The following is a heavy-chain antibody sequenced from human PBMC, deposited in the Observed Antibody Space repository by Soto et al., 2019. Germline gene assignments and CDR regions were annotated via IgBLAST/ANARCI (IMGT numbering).Heavy chain of an antibody. Sequence: PGGSLRLSCAASGFTFSSYAMHWVRQAPGKGLEWVAVISYDGSNKYYADSVKGRFTISRDNSKNTLYLQMNSLRAEDTAVYYCAREAYYDSSGYYQYYFDYWGQGTLVTVSS. V-gene: IGHV3-30-3*01. CDR1: GFTFSSYA. CDR2: ISYDGSNK. J-gene: IGHJ4*02. D-gene: IGHD3-22*01. CDR3: AREAYYDSSGYYQYYFDY.